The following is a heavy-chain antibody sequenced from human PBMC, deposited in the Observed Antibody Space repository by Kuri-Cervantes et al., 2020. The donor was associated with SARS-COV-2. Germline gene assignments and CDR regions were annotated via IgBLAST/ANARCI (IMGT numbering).Heavy chain of an antibody. V-gene: IGHV3-30*18. CDR1: GFTFSSYG. CDR3: AKKCRVMIIKVVMVVDLNWFDP. Sequence: GGSLRPSCAASGFTFSSYGMHWVRQAPGKGLEWVAVISYDGSNKYYADSVKGRFTISRDNSKNTLYLQMNSLRAEDTAVYYCAKKCRVMIIKVVMVVDLNWFDPWGQGILVTVSS. J-gene: IGHJ5*02. D-gene: IGHD3-22*01. CDR2: ISYDGSNK.